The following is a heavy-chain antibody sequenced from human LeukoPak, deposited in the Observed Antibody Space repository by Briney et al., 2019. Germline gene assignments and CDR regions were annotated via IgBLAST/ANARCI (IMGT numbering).Heavy chain of an antibody. CDR1: GFTFTDYS. Sequence: GGSLRLSCAASGFTFTDYSMTWVRQAPGKGLEWVSSISTVSTYKFYSDSVKGRFTISRDNAKNILYLQMSSLSAEDTAVYYCARDGSGSYLYYYMDVWGRGTPVTVSS. CDR2: ISTVSTYK. V-gene: IGHV3-21*01. D-gene: IGHD6-25*01. J-gene: IGHJ6*03. CDR3: ARDGSGSYLYYYMDV.